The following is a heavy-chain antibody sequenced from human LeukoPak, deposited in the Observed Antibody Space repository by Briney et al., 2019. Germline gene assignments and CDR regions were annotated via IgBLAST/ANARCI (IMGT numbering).Heavy chain of an antibody. CDR2: IKQDGSEK. V-gene: IGHV3-7*01. J-gene: IGHJ4*02. D-gene: IGHD6-19*01. CDR3: ARDGSGWYQDFDY. Sequence: PGGSLRLSCAASGFTFSSYWMSWVRQAPGKGLEWVANIKQDGSEKYYVDSVKGRFTISRDNAKNPLYLQMNSLRAEDTAVYYCARDGSGWYQDFDYWGQGTLVTVSS. CDR1: GFTFSSYW.